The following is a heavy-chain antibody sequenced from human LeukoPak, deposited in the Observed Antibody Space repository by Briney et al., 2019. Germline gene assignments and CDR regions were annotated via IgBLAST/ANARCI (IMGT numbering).Heavy chain of an antibody. J-gene: IGHJ3*02. V-gene: IGHV5-51*01. CDR2: IYPGDSDT. D-gene: IGHD2-15*01. CDR3: ARPGYCSGGSCYFEGAFDI. CDR1: GYSFTSYW. Sequence: GESLKISCKGSGYSFTSYWIGWVRQMPGKGLERMGIIYPGDSDTRYSPSFQGQVTISADKSITTAYLQWRSLKASDTAMYYCARPGYCSGGSCYFEGAFDIWGQGTMVTVSS.